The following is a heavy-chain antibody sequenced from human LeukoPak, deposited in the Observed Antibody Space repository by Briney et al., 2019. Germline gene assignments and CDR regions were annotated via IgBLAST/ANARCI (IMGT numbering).Heavy chain of an antibody. CDR2: ISYDGSNK. J-gene: IGHJ1*01. Sequence: GGSLKLSCAASGFTFSSYVMHWVRQAPGKGLEWVAVISYDGSNKYYADSVKGRFTISRDNSKNTLYLQMNSLRAEDTAVYYCARDLPGITVAGATEHWGQGTLDTVSS. CDR1: GFTFSSYV. CDR3: ARDLPGITVAGATEH. V-gene: IGHV3-30*04. D-gene: IGHD6-19*01.